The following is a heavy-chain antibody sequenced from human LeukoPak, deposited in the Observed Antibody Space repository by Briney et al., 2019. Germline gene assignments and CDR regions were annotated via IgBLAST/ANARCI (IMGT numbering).Heavy chain of an antibody. J-gene: IGHJ6*03. D-gene: IGHD3-10*01. CDR2: IYYSGST. CDR3: ARDSPYYYGSGSATYYMDV. V-gene: IGHV4-39*07. CDR1: GGSISSSSYY. Sequence: SETLSLTCTVSGGSISSSSYYWGWIRQPPGKGLEWIGSIYYSGSTNYNPSLKSRVTISVDTSKNQFSLKLSSVTAADTAVYYCARDSPYYYGSGSATYYMDVWGKGTTVTISS.